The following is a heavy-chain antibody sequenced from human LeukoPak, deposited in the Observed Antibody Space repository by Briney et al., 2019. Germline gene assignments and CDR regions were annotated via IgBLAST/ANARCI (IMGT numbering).Heavy chain of an antibody. Sequence: SETLSLTCTVSGGSISSYYWSWIRQPPGKGLEWIGYIYYSGSTNYNPSLKSRVTISVDTSRNQFSLQLSSVTAADTAVYYCAGQWASYFDYWGQGTLVTVSS. V-gene: IGHV4-59*01. CDR2: IYYSGST. D-gene: IGHD1-26*01. CDR3: AGQWASYFDY. CDR1: GGSISSYY. J-gene: IGHJ4*02.